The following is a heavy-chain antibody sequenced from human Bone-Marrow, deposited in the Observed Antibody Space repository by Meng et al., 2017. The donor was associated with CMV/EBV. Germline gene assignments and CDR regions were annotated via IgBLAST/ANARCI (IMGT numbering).Heavy chain of an antibody. J-gene: IGHJ4*02. CDR2: INPNSGGT. V-gene: IGHV1-2*02. Sequence: ASVKVSCKAPGFTFSDNYMHWVRQAPGQGLEWMGWINPNSGGTKYAQKFQARVTVTRDTSISTAHMEMSRLRSDDTAVYYCARDRELVDYWGQGTLVTVSS. CDR3: ARDRELVDY. D-gene: IGHD1-26*01. CDR1: GFTFSDNY.